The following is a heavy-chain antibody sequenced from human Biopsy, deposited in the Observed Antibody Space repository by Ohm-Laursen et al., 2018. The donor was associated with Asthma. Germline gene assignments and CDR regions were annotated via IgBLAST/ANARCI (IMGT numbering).Heavy chain of an antibody. CDR1: GYTLNSAG. D-gene: IGHD3-10*01. CDR3: ARAVDYSHYYGIDV. Sequence: ASVKASCKTSGYTLNSAGITWVRQAPGQGLEWMGWISVYNGNTKVAQKLQDRVTIIPDTSTSTAYMELRSLRSDDTAVYFCARAVDYSHYYGIDVWGQGTTVTVS. J-gene: IGHJ6*02. V-gene: IGHV1-18*01. CDR2: ISVYNGNT.